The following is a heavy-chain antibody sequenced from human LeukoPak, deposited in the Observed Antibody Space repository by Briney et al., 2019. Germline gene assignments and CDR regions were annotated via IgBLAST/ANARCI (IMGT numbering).Heavy chain of an antibody. D-gene: IGHD3-3*01. J-gene: IGHJ6*03. CDR3: ARARATGAIFGVAPPNYMDV. CDR1: GFTFSSYW. V-gene: IGHV3-74*01. Sequence: GGSLRLSCVASGFTFSSYWMHWVRQAPGKGLVWVSRINSDGSSTSYAVAVKGRFTISRDNAKTTLYLQMNSLRAEDTAVYYCARARATGAIFGVAPPNYMDVWGKGTTVTVSS. CDR2: INSDGSST.